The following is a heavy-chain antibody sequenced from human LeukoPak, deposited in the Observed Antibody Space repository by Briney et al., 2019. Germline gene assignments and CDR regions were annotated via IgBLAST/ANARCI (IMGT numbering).Heavy chain of an antibody. CDR2: IKEDGSVK. D-gene: IGHD6-13*01. V-gene: IGHV3-7*03. CDR1: GLTFSNYW. CDR3: VKNSGWYRLDC. Sequence: GGSLRLSCAASGLTFSNYWMTWVRQAPGKGLEWVADIKEDGSVKYYVDSVKGRFTISRDNAKNSLFLQMDSLRSEDTAVYYCVKNSGWYRLDCWGQGTLVTVSS. J-gene: IGHJ4*02.